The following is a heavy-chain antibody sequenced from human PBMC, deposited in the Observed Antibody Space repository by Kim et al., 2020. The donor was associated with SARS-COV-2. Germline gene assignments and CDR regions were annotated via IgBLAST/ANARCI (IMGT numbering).Heavy chain of an antibody. Sequence: ASVKVSSKGSGYTFIKYGINWVRQAPGHGLEWMGWINTNTGDPTYAQAFTGRVVFSLYTSLSTAYLQISSLEAADTAVYFCARTVAVLDRWGQGTLVTVSS. CDR3: ARTVAVLDR. V-gene: IGHV7-4-1*02. D-gene: IGHD6-19*01. J-gene: IGHJ5*02. CDR1: GYTFIKYG. CDR2: INTNTGDP.